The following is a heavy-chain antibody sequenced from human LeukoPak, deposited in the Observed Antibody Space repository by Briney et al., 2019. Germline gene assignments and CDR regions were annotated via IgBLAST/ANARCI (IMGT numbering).Heavy chain of an antibody. CDR3: AKGTISHYYYYGMDV. CDR1: GFTFDDYA. Sequence: GGSLRLPCAASGFTFDDYAMHWVRQAPGKGLEWVSGISWNSGSIGYADSVKGRFTISRDNAKNSLYLQMNSLRAEDMALYYCAKGTISHYYYYGMDVWGQGTTVTVSS. V-gene: IGHV3-9*03. CDR2: ISWNSGSI. D-gene: IGHD3-9*01. J-gene: IGHJ6*02.